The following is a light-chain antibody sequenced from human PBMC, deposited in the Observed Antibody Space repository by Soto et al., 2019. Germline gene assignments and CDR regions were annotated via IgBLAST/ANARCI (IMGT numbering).Light chain of an antibody. J-gene: IGKJ5*01. V-gene: IGKV3-11*01. Sequence: EIVLTRSQATLSLSPGERATLSCRASQSVSSYLAWYQQKPGQAPRLLIYGASSRATGIPDRFSGSGSGTDFTLTISSLEPEDFAVYYCQQRSNWRTFGQGTRLEIK. CDR1: QSVSSY. CDR2: GAS. CDR3: QQRSNWRT.